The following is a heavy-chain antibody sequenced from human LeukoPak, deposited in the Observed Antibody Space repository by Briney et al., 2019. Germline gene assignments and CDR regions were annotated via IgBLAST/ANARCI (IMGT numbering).Heavy chain of an antibody. CDR3: ARSRGSGYSYGDFDY. J-gene: IGHJ4*02. CDR2: IYHSGST. Sequence: SETLSLTCTVSGGSISSGGYYWSWIRQPPGKGLEWIGYIYHSGSTYYNPSLKSRVTISVDRSKNQFSLKLSSVTAADTAVYYCARSRGSGYSYGDFDYWGQGTLVTVSS. D-gene: IGHD5-18*01. CDR1: GGSISSGGYY. V-gene: IGHV4-30-2*01.